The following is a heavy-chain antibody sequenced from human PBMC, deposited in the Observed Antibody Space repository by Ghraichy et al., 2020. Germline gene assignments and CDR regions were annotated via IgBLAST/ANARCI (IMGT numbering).Heavy chain of an antibody. CDR3: AKGFSAFRRTPPWDYFYALDV. Sequence: GGSLRLSCVASGFTFEDYAMHWVRQAPGKGLEWVAGINWNSVTVGYADSVKGRFTISRDNAENSLSLEMRSLRAVDTALYYCAKGFSAFRRTPPWDYFYALDVWGPGTAVTVSS. CDR2: INWNSVTV. V-gene: IGHV3-9*01. D-gene: IGHD2-15*01. CDR1: GFTFEDYA. J-gene: IGHJ6*02.